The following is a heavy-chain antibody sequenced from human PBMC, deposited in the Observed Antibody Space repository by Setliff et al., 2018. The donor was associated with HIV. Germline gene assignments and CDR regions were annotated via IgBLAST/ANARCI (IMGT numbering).Heavy chain of an antibody. V-gene: IGHV4-38-2*01. D-gene: IGHD2-21*02. Sequence: SETLSLTCAVSGYSISSNFLWGWVRQPPGQGPEWIGSIHHAGSTYYNPSLKSRVRISLDTSKNQFSLKLSSVTAADTAVYYCARHDCGGNCDINWFDPWGQGTLVTVSS. CDR3: ARHDCGGNCDINWFDP. J-gene: IGHJ5*02. CDR1: GYSISSNFL. CDR2: IHHAGST.